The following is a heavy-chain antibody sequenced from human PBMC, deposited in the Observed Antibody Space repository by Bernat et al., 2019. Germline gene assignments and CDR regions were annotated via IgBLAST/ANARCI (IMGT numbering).Heavy chain of an antibody. D-gene: IGHD1-20*01. J-gene: IGHJ5*02. V-gene: IGHV4-38-2*02. Sequence: QVQLQESGPGLVKPSETLSLTCAVSGYSISSGYYWGWIRQPPGKGLEWIGSIYHSGSTYYNPSLKSRVTISVDTSKNQFSLKLSSVTAADTAVYYCARDPGRITGINWFDPWGQGTLVTVSS. CDR1: GYSISSGYY. CDR2: IYHSGST. CDR3: ARDPGRITGINWFDP.